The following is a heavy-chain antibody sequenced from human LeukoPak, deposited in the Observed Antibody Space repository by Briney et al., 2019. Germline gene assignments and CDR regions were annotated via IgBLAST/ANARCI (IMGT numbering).Heavy chain of an antibody. CDR2: INPSGGTT. V-gene: IGHV1-46*01. Sequence: ASVKVSCQASGYTFPNYYLHWVRQAPGQGLHWMGIINPSGGTTTYAQKFQGRVTMTRDTSTSTVYMELTSLRSEDTAVYYCARDLGVTGSDYWGQGTLVTVSS. D-gene: IGHD3-9*01. J-gene: IGHJ4*02. CDR1: GYTFPNYY. CDR3: ARDLGVTGSDY.